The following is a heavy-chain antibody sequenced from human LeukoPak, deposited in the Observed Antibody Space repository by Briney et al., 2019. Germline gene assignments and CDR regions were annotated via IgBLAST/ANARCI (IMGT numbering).Heavy chain of an antibody. CDR1: GGSFSGYY. D-gene: IGHD4-17*01. J-gene: IGHJ5*02. CDR3: ARGRWVTTVTTNWFDP. V-gene: IGHV4-34*01. CDR2: INHSGST. Sequence: PSETLSLTCAVYGGSFSGYYWSWIRQPPGKGLEWIGEINHSGSTNYNPSLKSRVTISVDTSKNQFSLKLSSVTAADTAVYYCARGRWVTTVTTNWFDPWGQGTLVTVSS.